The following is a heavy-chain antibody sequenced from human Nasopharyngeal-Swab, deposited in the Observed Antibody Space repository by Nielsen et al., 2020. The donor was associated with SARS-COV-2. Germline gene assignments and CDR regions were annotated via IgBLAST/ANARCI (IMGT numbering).Heavy chain of an antibody. J-gene: IGHJ5*02. D-gene: IGHD5-12*01. CDR1: GYTLTELS. CDR2: FDPEDGET. V-gene: IGHV1-24*01. Sequence: ASVKVSCKVSGYTLTELSMHWVRQDPGKGLEWMGGFDPEDGETIYAQKFQGRVTMTEDTSTDTAYMELSSLRSEDTAVYYCATGPGAVATFGWFDPWGQGTLVTVSS. CDR3: ATGPGAVATFGWFDP.